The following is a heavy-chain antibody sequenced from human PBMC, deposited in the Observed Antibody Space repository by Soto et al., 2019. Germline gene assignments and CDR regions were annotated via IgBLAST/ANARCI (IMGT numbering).Heavy chain of an antibody. V-gene: IGHV4-4*07. CDR3: ARGRYNTGSSIPYFDN. Sequence: LSETLSLTCTVSGDSITSYDWSWMRQPAGKGLEWIGRMFASGSTNYNPSLRRRVTLSIDRAKKQFSLKFNSVTAADTAVYFCARGRYNTGSSIPYFDNWGQGTLVTVSS. CDR2: MFASGST. CDR1: GDSITSYD. D-gene: IGHD6-6*01. J-gene: IGHJ4*02.